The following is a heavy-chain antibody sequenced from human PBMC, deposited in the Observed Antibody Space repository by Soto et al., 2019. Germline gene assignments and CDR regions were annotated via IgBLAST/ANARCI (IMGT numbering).Heavy chain of an antibody. J-gene: IGHJ4*02. CDR2: ISSSSSYI. CDR3: ARGPGGYYDSIGYPSHYFDY. D-gene: IGHD3-22*01. CDR1: GFTFSSYS. Sequence: EVQLVESGGGLVKPGGYLRLSCAVSGFTFSSYSMNWVRQAPGKGLEWVSSISSSSSYIYYADSVKGRYTISRDNAKNSLYLQMNSLRAEDTAVYYCARGPGGYYDSIGYPSHYFDYWGQGTLVTVSS. V-gene: IGHV3-21*06.